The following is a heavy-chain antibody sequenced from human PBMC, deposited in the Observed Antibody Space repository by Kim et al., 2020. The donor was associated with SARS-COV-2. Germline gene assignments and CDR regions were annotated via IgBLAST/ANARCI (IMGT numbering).Heavy chain of an antibody. D-gene: IGHD5-12*01. CDR1: GGTFSSYA. J-gene: IGHJ4*02. CDR3: ARGRDGYNYIDY. Sequence: SVKVSCKASGGTFSSYAISWVRQAPGQGLEWMGGIIPIFGTANYAQKFQGRVTITADESTSTAYMELSSLRSEDTAVYYCARGRDGYNYIDYWGQGTLVTVSS. V-gene: IGHV1-69*13. CDR2: IIPIFGTA.